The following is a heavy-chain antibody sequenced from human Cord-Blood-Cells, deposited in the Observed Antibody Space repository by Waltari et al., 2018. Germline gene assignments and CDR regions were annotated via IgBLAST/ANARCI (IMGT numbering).Heavy chain of an antibody. J-gene: IGHJ5*02. CDR2: MNPNSGNP. D-gene: IGHD2-2*01. Sequence: QVQLVQSGAEVKKPGASVKVSCKASGYTFTSYDINWVRQATGQGLEWMEWMNPNSGNPGYARKFQGRVTITRNTSISTAYMELGSLRSEDTAVYYCARGGDCSSTSCYWFDPWGQGTLVTVSS. CDR1: GYTFTSYD. CDR3: ARGGDCSSTSCYWFDP. V-gene: IGHV1-8*03.